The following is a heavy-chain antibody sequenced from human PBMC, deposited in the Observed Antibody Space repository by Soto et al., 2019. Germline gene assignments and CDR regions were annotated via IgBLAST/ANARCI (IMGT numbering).Heavy chain of an antibody. CDR1: GGTFSSYA. Sequence: QVQLVQSGAEVKKPGSSVKVSCKASGGTFSSYAISWVRQAPGQGLEWMGGIIPIFGTANYAQKFQGRVTIPADKSTSTAYMELSSLRSEDTAVYYCARPRYDFWSGYSYYFDSWGQGTLVTVSS. J-gene: IGHJ4*02. CDR2: IIPIFGTA. V-gene: IGHV1-69*06. CDR3: ARPRYDFWSGYSYYFDS. D-gene: IGHD3-3*01.